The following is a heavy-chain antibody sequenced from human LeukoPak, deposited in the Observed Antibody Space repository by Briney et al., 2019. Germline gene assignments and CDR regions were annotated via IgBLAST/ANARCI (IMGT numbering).Heavy chain of an antibody. CDR1: GGTFSS. Sequence: SVKVSCKTSGGTFSSINCVRQAPGQGLEWMGGIIPIFGTATYAQKFQGRVTITTDESTSTAYMELRGLTSEDTAVYYCARQWPKSSGYYLFDYWGQGTLVTVSS. V-gene: IGHV1-69*05. D-gene: IGHD3-22*01. CDR2: IIPIFGTA. CDR3: ARQWPKSSGYYLFDY. J-gene: IGHJ4*02.